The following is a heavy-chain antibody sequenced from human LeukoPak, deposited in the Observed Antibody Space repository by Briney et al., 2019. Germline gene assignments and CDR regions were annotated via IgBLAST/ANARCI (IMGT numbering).Heavy chain of an antibody. D-gene: IGHD1-20*01. V-gene: IGHV3-21*01. CDR3: ARDPPFIIGTTFFDY. CDR2: ISTSSTYI. CDR1: GFSFDDYA. Sequence: PGGSLRLSCAAPGFSFDDYAIHWVRQAPGKGLEWVSSISTSSTYIYYADSVKGRFTISRDNAKNSLYLQMNSLRAEDTAVYYCARDPPFIIGTTFFDYWGQGTLVTVSS. J-gene: IGHJ4*02.